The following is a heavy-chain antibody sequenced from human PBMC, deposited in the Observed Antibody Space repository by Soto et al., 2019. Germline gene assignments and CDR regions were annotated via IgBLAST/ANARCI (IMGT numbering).Heavy chain of an antibody. D-gene: IGHD2-21*02. CDR2: VTANGGST. V-gene: IGHV3-23*01. J-gene: IGHJ6*02. Sequence: GSLRLSCAATGFTFSVYAMTWVRQAPGKGLEWVSAVTANGGSTYSADSVKGRFTISRDNSKNTLFLQMNSLRAEDTAVYYCASLGVGDWANYYYYYGMDVWGRGTTVTVSS. CDR3: ASLGVGDWANYYYYYGMDV. CDR1: GFTFSVYA.